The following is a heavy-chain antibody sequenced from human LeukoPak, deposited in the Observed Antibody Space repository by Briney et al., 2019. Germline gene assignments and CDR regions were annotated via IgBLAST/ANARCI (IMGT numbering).Heavy chain of an antibody. J-gene: IGHJ4*02. CDR2: IYYSGST. CDR1: GGSISSSSYY. Sequence: SETLSLTCTVSGGSISSSSYYWGWVRQPPGKGLEWIGSIYYSGSTYYNPSLKSRVTISVDTSKNQFSLKLSSVTVAVTAVYYCAPSSPGFDYWGQGTLVTVSS. D-gene: IGHD2-15*01. V-gene: IGHV4-39*01. CDR3: APSSPGFDY.